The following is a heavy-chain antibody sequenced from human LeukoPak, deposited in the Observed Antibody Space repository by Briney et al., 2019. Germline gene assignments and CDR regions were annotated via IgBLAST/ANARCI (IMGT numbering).Heavy chain of an antibody. Sequence: GGSLRLSCAASGFTFSSYGMHWVRQAPGKGLEWVAFIRYDGSNKYYADSVKGRFTISRDNSKNTLYLQMNSPRAEDTAVYYCAKYYCSGGSCYVDYWGQGTLVTVSS. J-gene: IGHJ4*02. CDR1: GFTFSSYG. V-gene: IGHV3-30*02. D-gene: IGHD2-15*01. CDR2: IRYDGSNK. CDR3: AKYYCSGGSCYVDY.